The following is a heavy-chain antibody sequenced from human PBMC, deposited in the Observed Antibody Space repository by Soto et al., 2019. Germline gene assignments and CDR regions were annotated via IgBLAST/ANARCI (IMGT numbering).Heavy chain of an antibody. CDR2: ILHSGSA. Sequence: SENLLHTCTVFCYSITSCNWCHWVCQSPGKGLEWIGEILHSGSANYNPSLKSRVTISLDKSKNQFSLNLNSVTAADTAVYYCGRVRQYCSNNNCYLEPRGKGTRVTGSS. D-gene: IGHD2-2*01. CDR1: CYSITSCNW. V-gene: IGHV4-4*02. J-gene: IGHJ5*02. CDR3: GRVRQYCSNNNCYLEP.